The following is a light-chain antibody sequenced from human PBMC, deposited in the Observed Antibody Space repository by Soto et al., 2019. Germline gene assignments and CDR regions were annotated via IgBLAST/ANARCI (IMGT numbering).Light chain of an antibody. CDR2: GAS. CDR1: QSVSSSY. Sequence: EIVLTQSPGTLSLSPGERDTLSCRASQSVSSSYLAWYQQKPGQAPRLLIYGASSRATGIPDRFSGSGSGTDFTLTISRLEPEDFAVYYCHQYGSSQTFGQGTKVDIK. V-gene: IGKV3-20*01. CDR3: HQYGSSQT. J-gene: IGKJ1*01.